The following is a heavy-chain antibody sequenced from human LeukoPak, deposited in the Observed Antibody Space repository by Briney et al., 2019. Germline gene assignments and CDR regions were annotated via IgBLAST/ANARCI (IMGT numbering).Heavy chain of an antibody. CDR2: ISWNSGSI. J-gene: IGHJ4*02. CDR3: ARGAGYSYVFYYFDY. V-gene: IGHV3-9*03. D-gene: IGHD5-18*01. CDR1: GFTFDDYA. Sequence: PCRCLRLSCAASGFTFDDYAMHWVRQAPGKGLEWVSGISWNSGSIGYADSVKGRFTISRDNAKNSLYLQMNSLRPEDMALYYCARGAGYSYVFYYFDYWGQGTLVTVSS.